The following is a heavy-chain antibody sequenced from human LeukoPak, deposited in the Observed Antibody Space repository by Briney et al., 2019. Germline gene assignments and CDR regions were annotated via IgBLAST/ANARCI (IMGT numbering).Heavy chain of an antibody. CDR3: ARDLGGSYSSENWFDP. D-gene: IGHD1-26*01. CDR1: GYTFTSYY. Sequence: ASVKVSCKASGYTFTSYYMHWVRQAPGQGLEWMGIINPSGGSTSYAQKFQGRATMTRDMSTSTVYMELSSLRSEDTAVYYCARDLGGSYSSENWFDPWGQGTLVTVSS. V-gene: IGHV1-46*01. CDR2: INPSGGST. J-gene: IGHJ5*02.